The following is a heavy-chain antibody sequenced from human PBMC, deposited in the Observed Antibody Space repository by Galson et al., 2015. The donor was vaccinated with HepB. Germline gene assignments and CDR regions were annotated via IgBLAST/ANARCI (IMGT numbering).Heavy chain of an antibody. Sequence: SLRLSCAASGFTISNDYMSWVRQAPGKGLEWVSVIYSGVSTYYADSVKGRFTIFRDNSKNTLYLQMNTLRAEDTAVYYCAREDTAMALGYWGQGTLVTVSS. D-gene: IGHD5-18*01. V-gene: IGHV3-66*01. CDR1: GFTISNDY. CDR2: IYSGVST. J-gene: IGHJ4*02. CDR3: AREDTAMALGY.